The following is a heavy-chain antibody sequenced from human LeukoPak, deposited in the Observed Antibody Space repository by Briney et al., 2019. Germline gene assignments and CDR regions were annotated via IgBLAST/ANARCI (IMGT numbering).Heavy chain of an antibody. CDR2: INPSGGST. V-gene: IGHV1-46*01. CDR3: ARDRRWLNAFDI. CDR1: GSPFTSYY. D-gene: IGHD6-19*01. J-gene: IGHJ3*02. Sequence: ASVKVSFKASGSPFTSYYMHWVRQAPGQGLEWMGIINPSGGSTSYAQKFQGRVTMTRDTSTSTVYMELSSLRSEDTAVYYCARDRRWLNAFDIWGQGTMVTVSS.